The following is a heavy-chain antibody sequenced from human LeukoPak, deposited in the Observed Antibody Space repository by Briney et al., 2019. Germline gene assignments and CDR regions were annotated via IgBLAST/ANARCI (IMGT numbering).Heavy chain of an antibody. CDR2: ISGSGGST. CDR1: GFTFSSYA. Sequence: PGGSLRLSCAVSGFTFSSYAMSWVRQAPGKGLEWVSAISGSGGSTYYADSVKGRFTISRDNSKNTLYLQMNGLRAEDTAIYYCARENYPGSQDALDIWGQGTMVTVSS. J-gene: IGHJ3*02. V-gene: IGHV3-23*01. CDR3: ARENYPGSQDALDI. D-gene: IGHD1-26*01.